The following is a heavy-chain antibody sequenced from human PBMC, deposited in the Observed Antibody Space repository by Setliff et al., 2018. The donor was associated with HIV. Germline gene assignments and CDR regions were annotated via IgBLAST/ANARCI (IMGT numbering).Heavy chain of an antibody. J-gene: IGHJ6*03. Sequence: LSLTCTVSGGSISSTSYYWGWIRQPPGKGLEWIGAIYYIGRSTDYNASLKSRVTISVDTSKNQFSLKLSSVTAADTAVYYCASYGYCTNGVCYGSDYNYYMDVWGKGTTVTVS. CDR3: ASYGYCTNGVCYGSDYNYYMDV. D-gene: IGHD2-8*01. CDR2: IYYIGRST. CDR1: GGSISSTSYY. V-gene: IGHV4-39*01.